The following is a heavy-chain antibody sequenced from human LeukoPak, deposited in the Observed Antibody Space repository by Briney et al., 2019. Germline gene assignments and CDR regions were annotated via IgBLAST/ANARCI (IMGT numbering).Heavy chain of an antibody. CDR1: GFSFSRYW. D-gene: IGHD4-11*01. CDR3: ARTTHRTSDAFDI. Sequence: GGSLRLSCAASGFSFSRYWMNWVRQAPGKGLEWVASINQDESANFYVDSVKGRFTISRDNSKNTLYLQMNSLRSDDTAVYYCARTTHRTSDAFDIWGQGAMVTVSS. CDR2: INQDESAN. V-gene: IGHV3-7*03. J-gene: IGHJ3*02.